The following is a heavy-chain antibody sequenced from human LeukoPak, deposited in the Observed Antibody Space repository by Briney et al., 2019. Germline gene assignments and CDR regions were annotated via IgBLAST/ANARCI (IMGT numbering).Heavy chain of an antibody. Sequence: KASETLSLTCTVSGGSISSGGYYWSWIRQHPGKGLEWIGYIYYSGSTYYNPSLKSRVTISVDTSKNQFSLKLSSVTAADTAVYYCARDPYGGNVFDYWGQGTLVTVSS. V-gene: IGHV4-31*03. J-gene: IGHJ4*02. CDR3: ARDPYGGNVFDY. D-gene: IGHD4-23*01. CDR2: IYYSGST. CDR1: GGSISSGGYY.